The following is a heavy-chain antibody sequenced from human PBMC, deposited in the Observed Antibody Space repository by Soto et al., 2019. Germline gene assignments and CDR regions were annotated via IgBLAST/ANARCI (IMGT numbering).Heavy chain of an antibody. D-gene: IGHD3-10*01. Sequence: GASVKVSCKASGGTFSSYDISWVRQAPGQGLEWMGGIIPIFGTANYAQKFQGRVTITADESTSTAYMELSSLRSEDTAVYYCARQPHDEMVRGVPFRGCYTYYYDRMDVWGQGSTDTVSS. CDR3: ARQPHDEMVRGVPFRGCYTYYYDRMDV. CDR2: IIPIFGTA. CDR1: GGTFSSYD. V-gene: IGHV1-69*13. J-gene: IGHJ6*02.